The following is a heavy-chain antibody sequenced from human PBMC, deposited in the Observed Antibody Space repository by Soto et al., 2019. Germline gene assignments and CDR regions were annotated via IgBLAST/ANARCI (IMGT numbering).Heavy chain of an antibody. Sequence: QVRLQQWGTGLLKSSETLSLTCAVYVGSFSGYYWSWLRQPPGKGLEWLGEINHSVSPNYNPSLKSRVTISVDTSKNQFSLKTPSVTAADKAVYYCATANWSHHYVDPWGQGTLVTVSS. CDR2: INHSVSP. V-gene: IGHV4-34*01. CDR1: VGSFSGYY. CDR3: ATANWSHHYVDP. D-gene: IGHD1-1*01. J-gene: IGHJ5*02.